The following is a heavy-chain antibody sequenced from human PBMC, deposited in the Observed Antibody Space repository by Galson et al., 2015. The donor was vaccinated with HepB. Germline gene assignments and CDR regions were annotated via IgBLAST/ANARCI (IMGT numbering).Heavy chain of an antibody. CDR2: IYHSGST. CDR1: GYSISSGYY. Sequence: LSLTCAVSGYSISSGYYWGWIRQPPGKGLEWIGSIYHSGSTYYNPSLKSRVTISVDTSKNQFSLKLSSVTAADTAVYYCARDYDILTGYQTPIDYWGQGTLVTVSS. V-gene: IGHV4-38-2*02. J-gene: IGHJ4*02. CDR3: ARDYDILTGYQTPIDY. D-gene: IGHD3-9*01.